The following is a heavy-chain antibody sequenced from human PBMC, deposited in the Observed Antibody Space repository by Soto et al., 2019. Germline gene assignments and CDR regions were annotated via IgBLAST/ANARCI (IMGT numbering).Heavy chain of an antibody. CDR1: GGTFSSYA. CDR3: ARDIPRGYSYGYPAGDY. D-gene: IGHD5-18*01. CDR2: IIPIFGTA. Sequence: QVQLVQSGAEVKKPGSSVKVSCKASGGTFSSYAISWVRQAPGQGLEWMGGIIPIFGTANYAQKFQGRVTITADESTSIAYMELSSLRSEDTAVYYCARDIPRGYSYGYPAGDYWGQGTLVTVSS. J-gene: IGHJ4*02. V-gene: IGHV1-69*01.